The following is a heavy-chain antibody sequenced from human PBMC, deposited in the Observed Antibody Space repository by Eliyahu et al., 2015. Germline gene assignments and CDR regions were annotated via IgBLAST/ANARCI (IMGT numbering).Heavy chain of an antibody. J-gene: IGHJ4*02. CDR1: GGSISSSSYY. V-gene: IGHV4-39*01. D-gene: IGHD4-17*01. CDR3: ARRLGSGDYLGYFDY. CDR2: IYYSGST. Sequence: QLQLQESGPGLVKPSETLSLTCTVSGGSISSSSYYWGWIRQPPGKGLEWIGGIYYSGSTYYNPSLKSRVTISVDTSKNQFSLKLSSVTAADTAVYYCARRLGSGDYLGYFDYWGQGTLVTVSS.